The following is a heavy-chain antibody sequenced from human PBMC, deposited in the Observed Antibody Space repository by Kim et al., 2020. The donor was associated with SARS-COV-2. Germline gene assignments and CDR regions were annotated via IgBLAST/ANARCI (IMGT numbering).Heavy chain of an antibody. J-gene: IGHJ6*02. D-gene: IGHD3-3*01. CDR1: GFTFSSYA. Sequence: GGSLRLSCAASGFTFSSYAMHWVRQAPGKGLEWVAVISYDGSNKYYADSVKGRFTISRDNSKNTLYLQMNSLRAEDTAVYYCARDTSSFWSGYYFGSFGMDVWGQGTTVTVSS. CDR3: ARDTSSFWSGYYFGSFGMDV. V-gene: IGHV3-30*04. CDR2: ISYDGSNK.